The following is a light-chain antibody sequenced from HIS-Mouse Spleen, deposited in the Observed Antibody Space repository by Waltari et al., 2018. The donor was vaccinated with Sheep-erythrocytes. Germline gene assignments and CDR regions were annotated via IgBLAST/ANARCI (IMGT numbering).Light chain of an antibody. CDR3: CSYAGSYNHV. CDR2: DVS. CDR1: SSDVGGYNY. J-gene: IGLJ1*01. Sequence: QSALTQPRSVSGSPGQSVTISCTGTSSDVGGYNYVSWYQQHPGKAPKLMIYDVSKRPSGVPDRCSGSKSGNTASLTISGLQAEDEADYYCCSYAGSYNHVFATETKVTVL. V-gene: IGLV2-11*01.